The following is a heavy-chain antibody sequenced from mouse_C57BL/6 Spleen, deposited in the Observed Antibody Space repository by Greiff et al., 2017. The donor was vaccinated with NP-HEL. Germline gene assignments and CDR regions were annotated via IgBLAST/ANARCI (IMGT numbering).Heavy chain of an antibody. V-gene: IGHV1-82*01. J-gene: IGHJ2*01. Sequence: QVQLQQSGPELVKPGASVKISCKASGYAFSSSWMNWVKQRPGKGLEWIGRIYPGDGDTNYNGKFKGKATLTADKSSSTAYMQLSSLTSEDSAVYCCAREVVFDYWGQGTTLTVSS. D-gene: IGHD1-1*01. CDR2: IYPGDGDT. CDR1: GYAFSSSW. CDR3: AREVVFDY.